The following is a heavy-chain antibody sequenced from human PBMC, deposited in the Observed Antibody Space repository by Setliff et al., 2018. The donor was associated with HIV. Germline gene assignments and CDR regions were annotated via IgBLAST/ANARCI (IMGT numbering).Heavy chain of an antibody. V-gene: IGHV2-5*02. D-gene: IGHD3-9*01. J-gene: IGHJ4*02. CDR3: AHRQYDIFTTSRHYFDY. Sequence: SGPTLVNPTQTLTLTCTFSGFSLNRSGVGVGWIREPPGKALEWLALIFGDDDKRYSPPLKSRLTITKDTSKNQVVLTMINMDPVDTATYYCAHRQYDIFTTSRHYFDYWGQGMLVTVSS. CDR1: GFSLNRSGVG. CDR2: IFGDDDK.